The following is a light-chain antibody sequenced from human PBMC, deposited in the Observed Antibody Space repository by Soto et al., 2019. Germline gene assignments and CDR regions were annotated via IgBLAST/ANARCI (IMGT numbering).Light chain of an antibody. Sequence: DIRLTQSPSFLSAFVGDTVTITCRASQAMSTYLAWYQQKPGKVPKLLIRSASTLQSGVPPRFSGGGSGTEFTLTISTLQPDDSGIYYCQQLNGYQLAFGGGTNVEIK. V-gene: IGKV1-9*01. CDR2: SAS. J-gene: IGKJ4*01. CDR1: QAMSTY. CDR3: QQLNGYQLA.